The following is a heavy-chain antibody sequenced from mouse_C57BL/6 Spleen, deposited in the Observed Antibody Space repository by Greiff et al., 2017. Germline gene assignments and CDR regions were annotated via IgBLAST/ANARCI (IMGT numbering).Heavy chain of an antibody. D-gene: IGHD2-5*01. Sequence: VQLQQSGAELAKPGASVKLSCKASGYTFTSYWMHWVKQRPGQGLEWIGYITPSSGYTKYNQKFKDKATLTADKSSSTAYMQLSSLTYEDSAVYYCARSVYSNYGYFDVWGTGTTVTVAS. CDR3: ARSVYSNYGYFDV. J-gene: IGHJ1*03. V-gene: IGHV1-7*01. CDR2: ITPSSGYT. CDR1: GYTFTSYW.